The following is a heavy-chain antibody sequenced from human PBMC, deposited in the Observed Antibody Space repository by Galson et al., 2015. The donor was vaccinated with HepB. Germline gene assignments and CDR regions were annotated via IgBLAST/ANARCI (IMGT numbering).Heavy chain of an antibody. D-gene: IGHD2-15*01. J-gene: IGHJ4*02. CDR1: GFTFSNVW. CDR2: IKSKTNGGTT. V-gene: IGHV3-15*01. CDR3: TSTLGY. Sequence: LRLSCAASGFTFSNVWMTWVRQAPGKGLEWVGLIKSKTNGGTTDYGAPVKGRFTISRDDSKNTLYLQMNSLKTEDTAKYYCTSTLGYWGQGTLVTVSS.